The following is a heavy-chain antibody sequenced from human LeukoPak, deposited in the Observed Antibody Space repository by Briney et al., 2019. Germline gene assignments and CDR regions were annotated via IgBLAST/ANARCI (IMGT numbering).Heavy chain of an antibody. CDR3: ARVTYYDFWSGYFFDY. J-gene: IGHJ4*02. CDR2: IYYSGST. D-gene: IGHD3-3*01. V-gene: IGHV4-59*01. Sequence: PSETLSPTCTVSGGSISSYYWSWIRQPPGKGLEWIGYIYYSGSTNYNPSLKSRVTISVDTSKNQFSLKLSSVTAADTAVYYCARVTYYDFWSGYFFDYWGQGTLVTVSS. CDR1: GGSISSYY.